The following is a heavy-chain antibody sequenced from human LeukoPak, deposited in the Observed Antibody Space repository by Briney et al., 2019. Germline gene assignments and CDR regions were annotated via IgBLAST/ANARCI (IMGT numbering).Heavy chain of an antibody. CDR3: ARRNYYDSSGYYYFDY. J-gene: IGHJ4*02. D-gene: IGHD3-22*01. V-gene: IGHV3-7*01. CDR2: IKQDGSEK. Sequence: AGGSLRLSCAASGFTFSSYWMSWVRQAPGKGLGWVANIKQDGSEKYYVDSVKGRFTISRDNAKNSLYLQMNSLRAEDTAVYYCARRNYYDSSGYYYFDYWGQGTLVTVSS. CDR1: GFTFSSYW.